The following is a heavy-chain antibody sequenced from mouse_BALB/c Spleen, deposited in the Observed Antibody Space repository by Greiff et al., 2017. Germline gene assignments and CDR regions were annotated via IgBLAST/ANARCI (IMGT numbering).Heavy chain of an antibody. CDR2: IWSGGST. J-gene: IGHJ4*01. D-gene: IGHD2-10*01. CDR3: AREFPYYGNAMDY. Sequence: VQGVESGPGLVQPSQSLSITCTVSGFSLTSYGVHWVRQSPGKGLEWLGVIWSGGSTDYNAAFISRLSISKDNSKSQVFFKMNSLQANDTAIYYCAREFPYYGNAMDYWGQGTSVTVSS. V-gene: IGHV2-2*02. CDR1: GFSLTSYG.